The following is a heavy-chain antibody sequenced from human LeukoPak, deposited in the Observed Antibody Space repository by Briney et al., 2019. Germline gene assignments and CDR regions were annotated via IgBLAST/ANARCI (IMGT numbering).Heavy chain of an antibody. Sequence: SETLSLTCSVSGGSISSDYWSWIRQPPGKGLEWIGYIYYSGSTNYNPSLKSRVTISVDTSKNQFSLKLSSVTAADTAVYYCARSPPHFGVLITPSYYFDYWGQGTLVTVSS. CDR1: GGSISSDY. J-gene: IGHJ4*02. CDR2: IYYSGST. V-gene: IGHV4-59*01. CDR3: ARSPPHFGVLITPSYYFDY. D-gene: IGHD3-3*01.